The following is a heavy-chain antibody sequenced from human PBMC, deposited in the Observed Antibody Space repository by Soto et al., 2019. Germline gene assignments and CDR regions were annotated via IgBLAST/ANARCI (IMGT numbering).Heavy chain of an antibody. J-gene: IGHJ3*02. CDR3: AKARPYDSSGYYFGAFDI. CDR2: FDPEDGET. D-gene: IGHD3-22*01. V-gene: IGHV1-24*01. Sequence: GASVKVSCKVSGYTLTELSMHWVRQAPGKGLEWMGGFDPEDGETIYAQKFQGRVTMTEDTSTDTAYMELSSLRSEDTAVYYCAKARPYDSSGYYFGAFDIWGQGTMVTVSS. CDR1: GYTLTELS.